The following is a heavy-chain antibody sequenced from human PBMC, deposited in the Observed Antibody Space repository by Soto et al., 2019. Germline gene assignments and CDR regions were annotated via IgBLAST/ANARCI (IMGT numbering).Heavy chain of an antibody. V-gene: IGHV3-21*01. D-gene: IGHD6-19*01. CDR2: ISSSSSYI. Sequence: GGSLRLSCAASGFTFSSYSMNWVRQAPGKGLEWVSSISSSSSYIYYTDSVKGRFTISRDNAKNSLYLQMNSLRAEDTAVYYCARMARVAGRFEALPFSRKRASKNDAFDIWGQGTMVTVSS. CDR3: ARMARVAGRFEALPFSRKRASKNDAFDI. CDR1: GFTFSSYS. J-gene: IGHJ3*02.